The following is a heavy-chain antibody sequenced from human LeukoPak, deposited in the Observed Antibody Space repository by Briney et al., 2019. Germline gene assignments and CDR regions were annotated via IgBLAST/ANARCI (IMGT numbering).Heavy chain of an antibody. D-gene: IGHD3-22*01. CDR1: GYTFTGYY. J-gene: IGHJ4*02. CDR3: ARVSYYDSSGYFHFDY. V-gene: IGHV1-2*06. CDR2: INSNSGGT. Sequence: ASVKVSCKASGYTFTGYYMHWVRQAPGQGLEWMGRINSNSGGTNYAQKFQGRVTMTRDTSISTAYMELSRLRSDDTAVYYCARVSYYDSSGYFHFDYWGQGTLVTVSS.